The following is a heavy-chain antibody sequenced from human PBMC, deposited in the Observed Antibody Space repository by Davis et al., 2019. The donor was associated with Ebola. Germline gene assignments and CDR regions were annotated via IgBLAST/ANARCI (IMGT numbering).Heavy chain of an antibody. V-gene: IGHV1-18*04. Sequence: ASVKVSCKASGYTFTSYGISWVRQAPGQGLEWMGWISAYNGNTNYAQKLQGRVTMTTDTSTSTAYMELRSLRSEDTAVYYCARGLRYFDWLGAYYYYYGMDVWGKGTTVTVSS. J-gene: IGHJ6*04. CDR3: ARGLRYFDWLGAYYYYYGMDV. CDR1: GYTFTSYG. CDR2: ISAYNGNT. D-gene: IGHD3-9*01.